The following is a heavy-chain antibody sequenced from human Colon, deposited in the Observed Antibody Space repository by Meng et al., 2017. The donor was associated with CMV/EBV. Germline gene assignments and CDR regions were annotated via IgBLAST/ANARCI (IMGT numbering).Heavy chain of an antibody. D-gene: IGHD3-22*01. J-gene: IGHJ4*02. CDR2: ISWNGGVI. CDR3: EFRYDRSGDYY. Sequence: SLKISCAASGFTFGDYAMFWVRQTPGKGLEWVSGISWNGGVIGYADSVKGRFTISRGNAENTVFLQMSSLRVEDTAVYYCEFRYDRSGDYYWGQGTLVTVSS. CDR1: GFTFGDYA. V-gene: IGHV3-9*01.